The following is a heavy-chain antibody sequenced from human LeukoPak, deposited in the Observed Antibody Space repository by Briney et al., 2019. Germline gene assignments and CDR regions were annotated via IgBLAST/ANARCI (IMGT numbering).Heavy chain of an antibody. D-gene: IGHD3-22*01. CDR2: IIPIFGTA. J-gene: IGHJ4*02. CDR1: VGTFSSYA. CDR3: ARSYYYDSSGYWRFDY. V-gene: IGHV1-69*05. Sequence: VKVSCKASVGTFSSYAISWVRQAPGQGLEWMGRIIPIFGTANYAQKFQGRVTITTDESTSTAYMELSSLRSEDTAVYYCARSYYYDSSGYWRFDYWGQGTLVTVSS.